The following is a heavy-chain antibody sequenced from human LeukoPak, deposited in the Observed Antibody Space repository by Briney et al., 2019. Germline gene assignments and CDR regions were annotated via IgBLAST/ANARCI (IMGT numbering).Heavy chain of an antibody. V-gene: IGHV1-69*13. CDR3: ARDMIPYYYDSSGLNWFDP. CDR1: GGTFSKYS. Sequence: SVKVSCKASGGTFSKYSISWVRQRPGQGLEWMGGITPLFGTANYAQKFQGRVTITADESASTAYMELSSLRSEDTAVYYCARDMIPYYYDSSGLNWFDPWGQGTLVTVSS. CDR2: ITPLFGTA. J-gene: IGHJ5*02. D-gene: IGHD3-22*01.